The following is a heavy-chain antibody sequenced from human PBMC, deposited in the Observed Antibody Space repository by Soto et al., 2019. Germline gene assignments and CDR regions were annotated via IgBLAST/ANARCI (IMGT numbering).Heavy chain of an antibody. CDR1: GGSFSGYY. J-gene: IGHJ6*03. CDR2: INHSGST. V-gene: IGHV4-34*01. Sequence: ASETLSLTCAVYGGSFSGYYWSWIRQPPGKGLEWIGEINHSGSTNYNPSLKSRVTISVDTSKNQFSLKLSSVTAADTAVYYCARGTPRLPLYCSSTSCYPFYYYYMDVWGKGTTVTVSS. D-gene: IGHD2-2*01. CDR3: ARGTPRLPLYCSSTSCYPFYYYYMDV.